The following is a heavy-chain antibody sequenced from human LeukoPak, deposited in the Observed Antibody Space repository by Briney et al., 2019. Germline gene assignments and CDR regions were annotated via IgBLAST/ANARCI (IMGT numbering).Heavy chain of an antibody. CDR2: MYYSGSA. J-gene: IGHJ4*02. V-gene: IGHV4-59*01. CDR1: GDSISTYY. CDR3: ARGVAGYGPYDY. Sequence: SETLSLTCTVSGDSISTYYWSWIRQPPGKGLEWIGYMYYSGSANYNPSLKSRVTISLDTPKNQFSLRLNSVTAADTAVYYCARGVAGYGPYDYWGQGTLVTVSS. D-gene: IGHD5-12*01.